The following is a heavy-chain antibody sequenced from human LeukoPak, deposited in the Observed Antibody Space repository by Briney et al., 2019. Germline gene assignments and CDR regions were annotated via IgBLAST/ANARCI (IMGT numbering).Heavy chain of an antibody. CDR1: GYTSTSYD. V-gene: IGHV1-8*01. CDR3: ARQKTKASSAFDP. Sequence: ASVKVPCKASGYTSTSYDINWVRQATGQGLEWMGWMNPNSGNTGYAQKFQGRVTMTRNTSISTAYMELSSLRSEDTAVYYCARQKTKASSAFDPWGQGTLVTVSS. D-gene: IGHD3-3*01. CDR2: MNPNSGNT. J-gene: IGHJ5*02.